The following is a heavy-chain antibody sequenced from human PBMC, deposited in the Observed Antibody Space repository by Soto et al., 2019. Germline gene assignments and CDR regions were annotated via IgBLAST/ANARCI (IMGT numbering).Heavy chain of an antibody. V-gene: IGHV4-59*01. CDR3: ARGDSDLAVSEAAY. J-gene: IGHJ1*01. CDR1: GASIPDSY. CDR2: IYFSGIA. D-gene: IGHD2-15*01. Sequence: QMQMQESGPRLVKPSETLSLTCTVSGASIPDSYWSWIRQPPEKGLEWIGYIYFSGIANYNPSLKSRATISRDTSKNEFSLKLTSVTAADTAIYYCARGDSDLAVSEAAYWGQGTVVTVSS.